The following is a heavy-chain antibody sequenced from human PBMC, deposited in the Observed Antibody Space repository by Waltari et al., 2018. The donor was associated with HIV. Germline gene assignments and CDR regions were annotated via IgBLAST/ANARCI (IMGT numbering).Heavy chain of an antibody. CDR3: ARGQYYSMDV. CDR1: GFTFSSYW. Sequence: EVQLVESGGGLVQPGGYLRLSCSASGFTFSSYWMHWVRQAPGKGLVWVSGINRDGSTIRYADSVKGRFTISRDNAKNTLYLQMNSLRAEDTALYYCARGQYYSMDVWGQGTTVTVSS. V-gene: IGHV3-74*01. CDR2: INRDGSTI. J-gene: IGHJ6*02. D-gene: IGHD3-10*01.